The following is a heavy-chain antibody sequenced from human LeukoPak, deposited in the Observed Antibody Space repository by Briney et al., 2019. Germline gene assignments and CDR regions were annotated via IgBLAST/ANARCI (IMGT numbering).Heavy chain of an antibody. CDR1: GYIFTGHY. CDR3: ARVGDGLNDTFDI. Sequence: GASVKVSCKASGYIFTGHYMNWVRQVPGQGLEWMGRINPKTGGTNYAQNFQGRDTMTRDTSISTTYMELSRLRPDDTAVYYCARVGDGLNDTFDIWGQGTMVTVSS. D-gene: IGHD5-24*01. J-gene: IGHJ3*02. CDR2: INPKTGGT. V-gene: IGHV1-2*06.